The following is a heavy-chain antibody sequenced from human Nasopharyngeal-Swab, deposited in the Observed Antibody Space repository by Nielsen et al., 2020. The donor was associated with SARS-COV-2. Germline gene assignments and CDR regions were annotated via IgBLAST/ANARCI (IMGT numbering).Heavy chain of an antibody. Sequence: GVLKISCVASGFIFDNYWMSWVRQAPGKGLEWVANIKYDGSEKYYVDSVRGRFTISRDNAKNTVYLQMNSLRAEDTAVYYCARVHLVIVPATFDYWGQGTLVTVSS. CDR1: GFIFDNYW. J-gene: IGHJ4*02. D-gene: IGHD2-2*01. V-gene: IGHV3-7*01. CDR3: ARVHLVIVPATFDY. CDR2: IKYDGSEK.